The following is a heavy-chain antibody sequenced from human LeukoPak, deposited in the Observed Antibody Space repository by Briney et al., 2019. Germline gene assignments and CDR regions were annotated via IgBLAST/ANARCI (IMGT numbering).Heavy chain of an antibody. Sequence: SETLSLTCNVSGGSVSSGGYYWNWIRQPPGKGLEWIGHVSYSGSTNYNPSLKSRVTISLDTSKNQFSLKLSSMTAADTAVYFCARDPKSAVGYYYYGMEVWGQGTTVTVSS. J-gene: IGHJ6*02. D-gene: IGHD6-19*01. CDR2: VSYSGST. CDR3: ARDPKSAVGYYYYGMEV. V-gene: IGHV4-61*08. CDR1: GGSVSSGGYY.